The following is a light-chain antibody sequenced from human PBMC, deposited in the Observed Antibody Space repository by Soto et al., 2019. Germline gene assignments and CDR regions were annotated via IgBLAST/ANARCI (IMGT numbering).Light chain of an antibody. Sequence: EIVMTQSPATLSVSPGERATLSCWASESITNNLAWYQQRPGQAPILLIYGASTRATGIPARFSGSGFGTEFTLTINSLQSEDFAVYYCQQYNNWPPSYTFGQGTKVDI. CDR2: GAS. J-gene: IGKJ2*01. CDR3: QQYNNWPPSYT. V-gene: IGKV3-15*01. CDR1: ESITNN.